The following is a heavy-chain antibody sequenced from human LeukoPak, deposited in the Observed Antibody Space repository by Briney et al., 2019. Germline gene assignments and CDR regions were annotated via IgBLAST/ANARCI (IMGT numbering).Heavy chain of an antibody. V-gene: IGHV3-23*01. CDR1: GFTFSTYA. CDR2: ISGSGGST. D-gene: IGHD6-13*01. CDR3: AKGPQHEPVHY. J-gene: IGHJ4*01. Sequence: GGSLPQTLAASGFTFSTYACSWVRQAPGKGLEWVSGISGSGGSTYYADSVKGRFTISRDNSKNTLFLQMTSLRVEDTAVYYCAKGPQHEPVHYWGQGTMVTVSS.